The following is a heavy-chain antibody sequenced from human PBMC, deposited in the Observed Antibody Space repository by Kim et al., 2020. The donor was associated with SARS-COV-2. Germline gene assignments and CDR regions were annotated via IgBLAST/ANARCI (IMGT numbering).Heavy chain of an antibody. CDR3: AKLGQDGYNLGA. V-gene: IGHV3-23*01. D-gene: IGHD5-12*01. J-gene: IGHJ5*02. Sequence: GGSLRLSCAASGFTFSSYAMSWVRQAPGKGLEWVSAISGSGGSTYYADAVKGRFTISRDNSKNTLYLQMNSLRAEDTAVYYCAKLGQDGYNLGAWGQGSLVTVSS. CDR1: GFTFSSYA. CDR2: ISGSGGST.